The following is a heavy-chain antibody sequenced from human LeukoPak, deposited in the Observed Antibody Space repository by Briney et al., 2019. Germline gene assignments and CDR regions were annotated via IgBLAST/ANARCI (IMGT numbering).Heavy chain of an antibody. J-gene: IGHJ4*02. V-gene: IGHV4-59*12. CDR3: ARYTVTTYYFDY. D-gene: IGHD4-17*01. Sequence: SETLSLTCTVSGDSISSYYWSWIRQSPGKGLEWIGYFYYSGSTNYNPSLKSRVTMSVDMSKNQFSLKLSSVTAADTAVYYCARYTVTTYYFDYWGQGTLVTVSS. CDR1: GDSISSYY. CDR2: FYYSGST.